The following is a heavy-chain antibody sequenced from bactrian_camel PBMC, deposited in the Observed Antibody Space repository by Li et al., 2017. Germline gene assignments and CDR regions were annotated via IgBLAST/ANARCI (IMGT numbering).Heavy chain of an antibody. V-gene: IGHV3S40*01. CDR3: AADIFPCHTPATLTRISAEY. CDR1: GYPYTSIC. Sequence: VQLVESGGGSVQAGGSLRLSCAASGYPYTSICMGYFRHAPGKEREGVAAIYTREGKTYYADSVKGRFTISRDSAENSVYLQMNSLKPEDTAMYYCAADIFPCHTPATLTRISAEYWGQGTQVTVS. J-gene: IGHJ4*01. D-gene: IGHD1*01. CDR2: IYTREGKT.